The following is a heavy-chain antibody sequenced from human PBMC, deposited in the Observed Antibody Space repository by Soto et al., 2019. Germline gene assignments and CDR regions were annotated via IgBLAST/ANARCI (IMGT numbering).Heavy chain of an antibody. Sequence: GGSLRLSCAASGFTFSSYGMHWVRQAPGKGLEWVAVISYDGSNKYYADSVKGRFTISRDNSKNTLYLQMNSLRAEDTAVYYCAKDLVLDYYDSSGYLHYWGQGTLVTVSS. CDR2: ISYDGSNK. CDR3: AKDLVLDYYDSSGYLHY. D-gene: IGHD3-22*01. J-gene: IGHJ4*02. CDR1: GFTFSSYG. V-gene: IGHV3-30*18.